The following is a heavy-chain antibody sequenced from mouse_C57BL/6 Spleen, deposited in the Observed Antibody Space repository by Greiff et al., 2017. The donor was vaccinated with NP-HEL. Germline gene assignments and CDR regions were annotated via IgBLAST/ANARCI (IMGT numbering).Heavy chain of an antibody. V-gene: IGHV1-26*01. Sequence: EVQLQQSGPELVKPGASVKISCKASGYTFTDYYMNWVKQSHGKSLEWIGDINPNNGGTSYNQKFKGKATLTVDKSSSTAYMELRSLTSEDSAVYYWASHYGSRGYWYFDVWGKGTTVTVSS. J-gene: IGHJ1*03. CDR2: INPNNGGT. CDR1: GYTFTDYY. CDR3: ASHYGSRGYWYFDV. D-gene: IGHD1-1*01.